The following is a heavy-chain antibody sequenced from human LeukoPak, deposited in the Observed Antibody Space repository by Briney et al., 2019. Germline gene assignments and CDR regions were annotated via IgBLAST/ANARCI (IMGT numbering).Heavy chain of an antibody. Sequence: SETLSLTCTVSGGSVSSGSYYWSWIRQPPGKGLEWIGYIYYSGSTNYNPSLKSRVTISVDTSKNQFSLKLSSVTAADTAVHYCARLGSPYSSGREKRPIDYWGQGTLVTVSS. J-gene: IGHJ4*02. D-gene: IGHD6-19*01. CDR1: GGSVSSGSYY. V-gene: IGHV4-61*01. CDR2: IYYSGST. CDR3: ARLGSPYSSGREKRPIDY.